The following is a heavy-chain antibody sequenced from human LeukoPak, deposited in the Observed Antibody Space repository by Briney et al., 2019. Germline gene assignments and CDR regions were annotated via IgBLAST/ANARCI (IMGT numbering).Heavy chain of an antibody. CDR1: AFIFSGHW. D-gene: IGHD3-22*01. CDR2: IKEDGSER. V-gene: IGHV3-7*03. J-gene: IGHJ4*02. CDR3: AGDSSGYYYKIDY. Sequence: GGSLRLSCEGSAFIFSGHWMNWVRQTPGKGLEWVASIKEDGSERQYVDSVKGRFSISRDNTKGSLFLQLNSLRAEDTAVYYCAGDSSGYYYKIDYWGQGTLVTVSS.